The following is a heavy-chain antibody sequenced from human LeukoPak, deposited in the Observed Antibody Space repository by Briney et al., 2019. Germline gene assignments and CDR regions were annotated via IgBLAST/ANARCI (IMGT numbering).Heavy chain of an antibody. Sequence: SETLSLTCTVSGGSISSYYWSWIPQPAGKGLEWTGRIYTSGSTNYNPSLKSRVTMSVDTSKNQFSLKLSSVTAADTAVYYCARDWGKVRGVHYYYYYYMDVWGKGTTVTVSS. D-gene: IGHD3-10*01. CDR2: IYTSGST. CDR1: GGSISSYY. V-gene: IGHV4-4*07. CDR3: ARDWGKVRGVHYYYYYYMDV. J-gene: IGHJ6*03.